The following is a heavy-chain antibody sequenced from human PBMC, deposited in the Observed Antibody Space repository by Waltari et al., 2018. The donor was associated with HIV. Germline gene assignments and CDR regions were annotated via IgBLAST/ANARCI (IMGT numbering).Heavy chain of an antibody. V-gene: IGHV4-38-2*01. CDR3: ANLESNWGAFDI. CDR1: DYFITSVYY. Sequence: QVQLQESGPGLVKPSETLSLTCAVSDYFITSVYYWGWIRQAPGKGLEWIGNIYYSGSNYYNPSLKSRVTISVDTSKNHFSLKLSSLTAADTAIYYCANLESNWGAFDIWGQGTMVTVSS. J-gene: IGHJ3*02. D-gene: IGHD7-27*01. CDR2: IYYSGSN.